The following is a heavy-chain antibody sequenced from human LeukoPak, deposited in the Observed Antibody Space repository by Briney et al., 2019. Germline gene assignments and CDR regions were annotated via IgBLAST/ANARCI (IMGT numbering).Heavy chain of an antibody. CDR1: GGSISSSNW. CDR2: IYHSGST. J-gene: IGHJ4*02. V-gene: IGHV4-4*02. CDR3: ANMIAAAGTKYYFDY. Sequence: SGTLSLTCAVSGGSISSSNWWSWVRQPPGKGLEWIGEIYHSGSTNYNPSLKSRVTISVDTSKNQFSLKLSSVTAADTAVYYCANMIAAAGTKYYFDYWGQGTLVTVSS. D-gene: IGHD6-13*01.